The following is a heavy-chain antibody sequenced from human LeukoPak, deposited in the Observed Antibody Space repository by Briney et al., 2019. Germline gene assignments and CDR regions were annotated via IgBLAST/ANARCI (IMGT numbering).Heavy chain of an antibody. CDR3: ARGITMVRDYGMDV. D-gene: IGHD3-10*01. Sequence: PGGSLRLSCAASGFTFSSYEMNWVRQAPGKGLEWVSHISSSGSTIYYADSVKGRFTISRDNAKNSLYLQMNSLRAEDTAVYYCARGITMVRDYGMDVWGKGTTVTVSS. CDR1: GFTFSSYE. V-gene: IGHV3-48*03. J-gene: IGHJ6*04. CDR2: ISSSGSTI.